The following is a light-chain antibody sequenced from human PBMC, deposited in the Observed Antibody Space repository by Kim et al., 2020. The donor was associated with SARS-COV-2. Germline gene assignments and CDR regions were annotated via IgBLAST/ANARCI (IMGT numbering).Light chain of an antibody. Sequence: ASVGDRVTITCRASQDMRNDLGWYQQNPGRAPKRLIYGASSLQSGVPSRFSGSGSGTEFTLTISSVQPEDFATYFCLQHNTYPSTFGQGTRLEIK. CDR2: GAS. CDR1: QDMRND. V-gene: IGKV1-17*01. CDR3: LQHNTYPST. J-gene: IGKJ5*01.